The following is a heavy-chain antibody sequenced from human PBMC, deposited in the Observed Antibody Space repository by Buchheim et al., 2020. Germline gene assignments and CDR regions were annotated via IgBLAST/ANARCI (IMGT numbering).Heavy chain of an antibody. D-gene: IGHD4-17*01. V-gene: IGHV4-59*02. CDR1: GGSVNGYF. J-gene: IGHJ4*02. CDR3: ARDDLHGEMGY. CDR2: VSYSGST. Sequence: QVQLQESGPGLVKPSETLSLTCNVSGGSVNGYFWSWIRQPPGKGLEWIGCVSYSGSTHYNPSLESRVTISVDTSKNQFSLKLSSVTAADTAVYYCARDDLHGEMGYWGQGTL.